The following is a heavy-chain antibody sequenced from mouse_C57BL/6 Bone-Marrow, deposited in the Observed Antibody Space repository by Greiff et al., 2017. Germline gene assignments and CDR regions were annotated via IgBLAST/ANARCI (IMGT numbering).Heavy chain of an antibody. CDR2: IDPENGDT. J-gene: IGHJ2*01. Sequence: VQLQQSGAELVRPGASVKLSCTASGFNIKDDYMHWVKQRPEQGLEWIGWIDPENGDTEYASKFQGKATITADTSTNTAYLQLSSLTSVDTAVYYCTRDGYDGDYWGQGTTLTVSS. D-gene: IGHD2-2*01. CDR1: GFNIKDDY. V-gene: IGHV14-4*01. CDR3: TRDGYDGDY.